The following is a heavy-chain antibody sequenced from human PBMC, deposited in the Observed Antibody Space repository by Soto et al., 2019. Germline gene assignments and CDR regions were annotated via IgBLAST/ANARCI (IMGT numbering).Heavy chain of an antibody. CDR1: GVSSSSRNYY. CDR2: IYYTGTT. J-gene: IGHJ5*01. Sequence: ASETLSLTCTVSGVSSSSRNYYWSWIRQPPGKGLEWLGYIYYTGTTHYNPSVKSRVTISLDTSKDHFSFNLSSVTAADTAIYYCATVPHAYGTNRIDSWGQGTLVTVSS. V-gene: IGHV4-30-4*01. CDR3: ATVPHAYGTNRIDS. D-gene: IGHD1-7*01.